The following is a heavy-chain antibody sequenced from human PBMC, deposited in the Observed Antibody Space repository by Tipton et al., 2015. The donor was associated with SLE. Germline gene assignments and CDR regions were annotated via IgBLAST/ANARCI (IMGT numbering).Heavy chain of an antibody. CDR2: ISYTGVT. CDR3: EGAATGTNYYMDV. V-gene: IGHV4-39*07. D-gene: IGHD4-17*01. CDR1: GGSISSSSYY. Sequence: TLSLTCTVSGGSISSSSYYWGWIRQSPGKGLECIGSISYTGVTYYNLSLKSRVTISVDTSKNQFSLKLSSVTAADTAVYYCEGAATGTNYYMDVWGKGTTVTVSS. J-gene: IGHJ6*03.